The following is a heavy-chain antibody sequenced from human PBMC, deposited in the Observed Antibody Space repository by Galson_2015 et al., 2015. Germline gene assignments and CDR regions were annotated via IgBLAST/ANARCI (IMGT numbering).Heavy chain of an antibody. CDR3: ARLQCSTASRTLDY. V-gene: IGHV1-46*04. J-gene: IGHJ4*02. CDR2: INPSGGST. Sequence: SVKVSCKASGYTFTSYYIHWVRQAPGQGLEWMGIINPSGGSTSYAQKLQGRVTMTRDTSTSTVYMELRSLRSEDTAVYYCARLQCSTASRTLDYSGQASRFAVSS. CDR1: GYTFTSYY. D-gene: IGHD2-2*01.